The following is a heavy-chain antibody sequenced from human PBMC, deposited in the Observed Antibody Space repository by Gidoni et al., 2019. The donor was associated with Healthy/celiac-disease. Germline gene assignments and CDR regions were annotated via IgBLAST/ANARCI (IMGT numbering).Heavy chain of an antibody. CDR3: TTDDSGYYYTLYYYYYMDV. CDR1: GFTFRNAG. D-gene: IGHD3-22*01. CDR2: IKSKTDGGTT. J-gene: IGHJ6*03. Sequence: EVQLVESGGGWVKPGGSLSLPFAPSGFTFRNAGMNGILQAPGKGLEWVGRIKSKTDGGTTDYAAPVKGRFTISRDDSKNTLYLQMNSLKTEETAVYYCTTDDSGYYYTLYYYYYMDVWGKGTTVTVSS. V-gene: IGHV3-15*07.